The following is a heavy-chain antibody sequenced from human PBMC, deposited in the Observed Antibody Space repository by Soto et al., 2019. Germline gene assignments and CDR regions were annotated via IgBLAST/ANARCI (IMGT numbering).Heavy chain of an antibody. V-gene: IGHV3-23*01. CDR3: AKDPQDQSGSYSFYFDY. J-gene: IGHJ4*02. CDR2: ISGSGGST. Sequence: GGSLRLSCAASGFTFSSYAMSWVRQAPGKGLEWVSAISGSGGSTYYADSVKGRFTISRDNSKNTLYLQMNSLRAEDTAVYYCAKDPQDQSGSYSFYFDYWGQGTLVTVSS. D-gene: IGHD1-26*01. CDR1: GFTFSSYA.